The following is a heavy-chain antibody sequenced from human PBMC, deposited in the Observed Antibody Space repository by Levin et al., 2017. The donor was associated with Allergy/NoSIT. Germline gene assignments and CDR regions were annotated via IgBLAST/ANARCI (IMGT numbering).Heavy chain of an antibody. CDR2: ISGSGGST. CDR3: ARGDCSSTSCSTPNKNWFDP. Sequence: GSLRLSCAASGFTFSTYAMSWVRQAPGQGLEWVSAISGSGGSTYYPDSVKGRFTISRDNSKDTLYLQMNSLRAEDTAVYYCARGDCSSTSCSTPNKNWFDPWGQGTLVTVSS. CDR1: GFTFSTYA. J-gene: IGHJ5*02. D-gene: IGHD2-2*01. V-gene: IGHV3-23*01.